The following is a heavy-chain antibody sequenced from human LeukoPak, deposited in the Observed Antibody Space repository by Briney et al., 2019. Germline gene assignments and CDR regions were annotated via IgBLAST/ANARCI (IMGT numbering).Heavy chain of an antibody. J-gene: IGHJ4*02. CDR3: ARVVDHGYSDY. CDR1: GGSISSYY. CDR2: IYYSGST. D-gene: IGHD5-24*01. V-gene: IGHV4-59*01. Sequence: SETLSLICTVSGGSISSYYRSWIRQPPGKGLEWIGYIYYSGSTKYNPSLKSRVTISVDTSKNQFSLELSSVTAADTAVYYCARVVDHGYSDYWGLGTLVTVSS.